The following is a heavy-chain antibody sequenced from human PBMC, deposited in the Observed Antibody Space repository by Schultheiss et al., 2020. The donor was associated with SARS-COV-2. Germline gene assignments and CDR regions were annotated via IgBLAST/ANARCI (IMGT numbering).Heavy chain of an antibody. CDR2: ISYDGSNK. J-gene: IGHJ4*02. D-gene: IGHD2-15*01. CDR3: ARGRVVVLAIIDS. V-gene: IGHV3-30-3*01. CDR1: GFTFSSYA. Sequence: VGSLRLSCAASGFTFSSYAMHWVRQAPGKGLEWVAVISYDGSNKYYADSVKGRFTISRDNSTNTLNLQMNSLRPEDTAVYYCARGRVVVLAIIDSWGQGTLVTVSS.